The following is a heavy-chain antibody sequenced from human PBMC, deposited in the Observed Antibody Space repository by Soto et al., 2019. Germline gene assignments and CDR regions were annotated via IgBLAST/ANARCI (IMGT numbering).Heavy chain of an antibody. CDR2: ISGSGGST. CDR3: AKDSPSRAEGYCGGDCYSDY. CDR1: GFTFSSYA. J-gene: IGHJ4*02. V-gene: IGHV3-23*01. D-gene: IGHD2-21*02. Sequence: RLSWAASGFTFSSYAMSWVRQAPGKGLEWVSAISGSGGSTYYADSVKGRFTISRDNSKNTLYLQMNSLRAEDTAVYYCAKDSPSRAEGYCGGDCYSDYWGQGTLVTVSS.